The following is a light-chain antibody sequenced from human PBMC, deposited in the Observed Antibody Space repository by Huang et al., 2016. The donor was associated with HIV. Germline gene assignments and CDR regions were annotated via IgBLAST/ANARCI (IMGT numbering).Light chain of an antibody. CDR2: VAS. CDR1: QSIGTY. Sequence: DIQMTQSPSSLSASVGDRVPIACRASQSIGTYLNWYQQKPGKAPRLLIHVASSLQSGVPSMFSGSGSGTDFTLTISSLQPEDFATYYCQQSYSALGLTFGGGTKVEIK. CDR3: QQSYSALGLT. J-gene: IGKJ4*01. V-gene: IGKV1-39*01.